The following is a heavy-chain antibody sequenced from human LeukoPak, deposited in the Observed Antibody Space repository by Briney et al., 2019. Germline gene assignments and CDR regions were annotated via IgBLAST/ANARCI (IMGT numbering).Heavy chain of an antibody. CDR1: GYTFTGYY. D-gene: IGHD1-26*01. CDR2: INPNSGGT. Sequence: ASVKVSCKASGYTFTGYYMHWVRQAPGQGLEWMGWINPNSGGTNYAQRFQGRVTMTRDTSTSTAYMELRSLRSDDTAVYYCARGGSYVCLDYRGQGTLVTVSS. CDR3: ARGGSYVCLDY. V-gene: IGHV1-2*02. J-gene: IGHJ4*02.